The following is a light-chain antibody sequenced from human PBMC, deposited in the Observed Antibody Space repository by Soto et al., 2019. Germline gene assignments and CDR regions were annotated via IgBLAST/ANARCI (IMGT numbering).Light chain of an antibody. Sequence: DIQMTQSPSSLSASVGDRVTINCRASQTISSYLNWYQQKPGKAPKLLIYGASALQSGVPPRFSGSGSGTDFTLTIRSLQPEDFATYYCQQSYNPPRTFGPGTKVDIK. J-gene: IGKJ3*01. CDR3: QQSYNPPRT. CDR2: GAS. V-gene: IGKV1-39*01. CDR1: QTISSY.